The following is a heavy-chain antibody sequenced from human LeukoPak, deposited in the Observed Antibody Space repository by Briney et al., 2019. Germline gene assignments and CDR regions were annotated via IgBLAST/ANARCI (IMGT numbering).Heavy chain of an antibody. Sequence: GGSLRLSCAASGFTFTNYMMHWVRQAPGKGLDWVAVILEDGSIQYYADSVQGRFTISRDNSKNTLFLQMNSLRTEDTAVYYCARVQGGGFRTADYWGQGTLVTVSS. D-gene: IGHD1-14*01. J-gene: IGHJ4*02. CDR3: ARVQGGGFRTADY. CDR1: GFTFTNYM. V-gene: IGHV3-30*04. CDR2: ILEDGSIQ.